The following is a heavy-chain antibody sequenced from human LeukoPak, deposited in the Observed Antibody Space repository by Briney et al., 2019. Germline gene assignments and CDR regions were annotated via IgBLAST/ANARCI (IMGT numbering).Heavy chain of an antibody. Sequence: ASVKVSCKASGYTFTSYYLHWVRQAPGQGLEWMGIINPSGGSTTYARKFQGRVTMTRDTSTSTVYIELSSLRSEDTAVYYCARKMNLNYHDSSGYYFLDAFDIWGQGTMVTVSS. V-gene: IGHV1-46*01. D-gene: IGHD3-22*01. CDR3: ARKMNLNYHDSSGYYFLDAFDI. CDR1: GYTFTSYY. CDR2: INPSGGST. J-gene: IGHJ3*02.